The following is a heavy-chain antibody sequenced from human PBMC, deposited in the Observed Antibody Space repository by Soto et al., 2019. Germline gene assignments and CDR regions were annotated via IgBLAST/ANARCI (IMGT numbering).Heavy chain of an antibody. CDR2: LDPEDGET. CDR3: AREMVRGVGSDY. Sequence: ASVKVSCKVSGYTLTELSMHWVRQAPGKGLEWMGGLDPEDGETIYAQKFQGRVTMTTDTSTSTAYMEPRSLRSDDTAVFYCAREMVRGVGSDYWGQGTLVTVSS. CDR1: GYTLTELS. D-gene: IGHD3-10*01. V-gene: IGHV1-24*01. J-gene: IGHJ4*02.